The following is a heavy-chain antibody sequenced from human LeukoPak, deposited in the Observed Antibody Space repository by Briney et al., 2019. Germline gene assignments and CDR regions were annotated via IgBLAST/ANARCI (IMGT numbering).Heavy chain of an antibody. V-gene: IGHV3-66*01. CDR1: GFTVSRND. CDR3: ARDRRGYGGNFDY. CDR2: IYSGGTT. Sequence: GGSLRLSCVASGFTVSRNDMSWVRQSPGKGLEWVSVIYSGGTTSYADSAKGRFTISRDNSKNTLYLQMNSLRAEDTAVYYCARDRRGYGGNFDYWGQGTLVTVSS. J-gene: IGHJ4*02. D-gene: IGHD4-23*01.